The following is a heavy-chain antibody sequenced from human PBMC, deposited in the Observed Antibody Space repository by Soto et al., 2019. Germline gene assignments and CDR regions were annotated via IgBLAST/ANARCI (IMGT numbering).Heavy chain of an antibody. CDR1: GFTFSSYS. J-gene: IGHJ6*02. CDR2: ISSSSSYI. V-gene: IGHV3-21*01. Sequence: PGGSLRLSCAASGFTFSSYSMNWVRQAPGKGLEWVSSISSSSSYIYYADSVKGRFTISRDNAKNSLYLQMNSLRAEDTAVYYCARLGVDYYYGMDVWGQGTTVTVSS. D-gene: IGHD3-3*01. CDR3: ARLGVDYYYGMDV.